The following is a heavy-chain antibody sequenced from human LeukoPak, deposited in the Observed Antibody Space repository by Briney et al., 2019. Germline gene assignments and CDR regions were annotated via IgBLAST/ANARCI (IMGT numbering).Heavy chain of an antibody. CDR3: AGNNYGYCSSTSCYGYYYYYGMDV. V-gene: IGHV3-21*01. CDR2: ISSSSSYI. Sequence: GGSLRLSCAASGFTFSSYSMNWVRQAPGKGLEWVSSISSSSSYIYYADSVKGRFTISRDNAKNSLYLQMNGLRAEDTAVYYCAGNNYGYCSSTSCYGYYYYYGMDVWGQGTTVTVSS. D-gene: IGHD2-2*01. CDR1: GFTFSSYS. J-gene: IGHJ6*02.